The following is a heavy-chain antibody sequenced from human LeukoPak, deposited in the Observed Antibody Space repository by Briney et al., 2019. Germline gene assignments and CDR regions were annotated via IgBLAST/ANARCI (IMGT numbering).Heavy chain of an antibody. J-gene: IGHJ6*03. V-gene: IGHV4-31*03. CDR2: IYYSGST. Sequence: SQTLSLTCTVSGGSISSGGYYWSWIRQHPGKCLEWIGYIYYSGSTYYNPSLKSRVTISVDTSKNQFSLKLRSVTAADTAVYYCARTAGEWLEDYYYMDVWGKGTTVTVSS. CDR1: GGSISSGGYY. D-gene: IGHD3-3*01. CDR3: ARTAGEWLEDYYYMDV.